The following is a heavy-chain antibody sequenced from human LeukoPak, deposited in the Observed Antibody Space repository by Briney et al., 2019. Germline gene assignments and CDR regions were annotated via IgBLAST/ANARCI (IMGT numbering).Heavy chain of an antibody. V-gene: IGHV4-61*05. CDR2: IYTSGST. J-gene: IGHJ5*02. CDR1: GGSISSSSYY. D-gene: IGHD6-13*01. Sequence: PSETLSLTCTVSGGSISSSSYYWGWIRQPPGKGLEWIGHIYTSGSTNYNPSLKSRVTISVDTSKNQFSLKLSSVTAADTAVYYCARVSSSSWLGWFDPWGQGTLVTVSS. CDR3: ARVSSSSWLGWFDP.